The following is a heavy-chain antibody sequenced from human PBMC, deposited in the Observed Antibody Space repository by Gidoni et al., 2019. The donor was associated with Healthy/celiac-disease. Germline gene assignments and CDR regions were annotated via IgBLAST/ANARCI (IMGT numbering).Heavy chain of an antibody. D-gene: IGHD3-9*01. CDR3: AKDRHDILTGYQGAYAFDI. CDR1: GSTFSSCA. CDR2: VSGSGGST. Sequence: EVPLLEFGGGLVQSGGSMRLTCAASGSTFSSCARSWVRKATGKGLEWVSAVSGSGGSTYYAGSVKGRFTISRDNSKNTLYLQMSSLRAEDTAVYYCAKDRHDILTGYQGAYAFDIWGQGTMVTVSS. V-gene: IGHV3-23*01. J-gene: IGHJ3*02.